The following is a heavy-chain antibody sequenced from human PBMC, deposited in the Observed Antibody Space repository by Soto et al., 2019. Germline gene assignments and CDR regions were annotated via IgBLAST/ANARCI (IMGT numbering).Heavy chain of an antibody. CDR1: GFTFDDYG. D-gene: IGHD6-19*01. V-gene: IGHV3-20*04. CDR2: INWNGGST. Sequence: EVQLVESGGGVVRPGGSLRLSCAASGFTFDDYGMSWVRQAPGKGLEWVAGINWNGGSTGYADSVKGRFTISRDNAKNSLSLHMNSLRAEDTALYYCARLYSSGWYGPGRYWGQGTLVTVSS. J-gene: IGHJ4*02. CDR3: ARLYSSGWYGPGRY.